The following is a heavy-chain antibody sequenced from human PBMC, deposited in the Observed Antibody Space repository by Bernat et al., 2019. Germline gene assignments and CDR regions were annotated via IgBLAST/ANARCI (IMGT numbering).Heavy chain of an antibody. CDR2: INSDGSYT. D-gene: IGHD3-16*02. CDR1: GFTFNTLW. Sequence: EVQLVESGGGLVQPGGSLRLSCAASGFTFNTLWMYWVRQAPGKGLVWVSRINSDGSYTTYADSVKGRFTISRDNAKYTLYLQMNSLRAEDTAVYYCARGGVTFGGVIAQWGQGTLVTVSS. V-gene: IGHV3-74*01. J-gene: IGHJ4*02. CDR3: ARGGVTFGGVIAQ.